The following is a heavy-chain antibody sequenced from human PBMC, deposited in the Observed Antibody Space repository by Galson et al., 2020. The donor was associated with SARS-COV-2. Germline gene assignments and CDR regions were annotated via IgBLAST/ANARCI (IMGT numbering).Heavy chain of an antibody. Sequence: ASVKVSCKVSGYTLTELSMHWVQQAPGKGLEWMGGFDPEDGETIYAQKFQGRVTMTEDTSTDTAYMELSSLRSEDTAVYYCATGPTVTTRHWFDPWGQGTLVTVSS. CDR2: FDPEDGET. J-gene: IGHJ5*02. CDR3: ATGPTVTTRHWFDP. CDR1: GYTLTELS. V-gene: IGHV1-24*01. D-gene: IGHD4-4*01.